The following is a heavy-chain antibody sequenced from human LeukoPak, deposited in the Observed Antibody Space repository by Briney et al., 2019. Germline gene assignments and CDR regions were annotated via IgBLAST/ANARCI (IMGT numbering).Heavy chain of an antibody. D-gene: IGHD3-10*01. CDR3: ASTVLLWFGEFDY. V-gene: IGHV3-7*03. J-gene: IGHJ4*02. CDR2: IKQDGSEK. CDR1: GFTFSSYW. Sequence: PGGSLRLSCAASGFTFSSYWMSWVRQAPGKGLEWVANIKQDGSEKYYVDSVKGRFTISRDNAKNSLYLQMNSLRAEDTAVYYCASTVLLWFGEFDYWGQGTLVTVSS.